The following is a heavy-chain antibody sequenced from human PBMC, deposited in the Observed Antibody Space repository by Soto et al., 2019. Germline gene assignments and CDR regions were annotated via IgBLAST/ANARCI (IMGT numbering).Heavy chain of an antibody. D-gene: IGHD3-10*01. Sequence: QITLKESGPTLVQPTQTLTLTCSFSGFSFSTGGVGVGWLRQPPGTALEWLALIYWDDDKRYRPSLKTRLTITKDTAKNQVVLTMTNMDPIDTATYYCARAQWFGDPFDYWGQGTLVTVSS. V-gene: IGHV2-5*02. J-gene: IGHJ4*02. CDR3: ARAQWFGDPFDY. CDR1: GFSFSTGGVG. CDR2: IYWDDDK.